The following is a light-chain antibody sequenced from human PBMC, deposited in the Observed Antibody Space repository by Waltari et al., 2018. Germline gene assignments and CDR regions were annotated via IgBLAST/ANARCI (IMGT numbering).Light chain of an antibody. Sequence: SYVLTQPPSVSVAPGKTARIPCGGGNIGSRSVHWYQQKPGQAPVLDVYDDGARPSGIPERFSGSNSRNTATLTISRVEAGDEADYYCQVWDSSSEHVIFGGGTKLTVL. CDR1: NIGSRS. CDR2: DDG. J-gene: IGLJ2*01. CDR3: QVWDSSSEHVI. V-gene: IGLV3-21*03.